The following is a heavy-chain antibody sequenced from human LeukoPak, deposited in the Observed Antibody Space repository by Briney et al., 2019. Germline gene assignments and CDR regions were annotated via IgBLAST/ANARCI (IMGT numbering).Heavy chain of an antibody. CDR2: FNYSGST. CDR3: ARPRNYDILAGYYDNWFDP. J-gene: IGHJ5*02. D-gene: IGHD3-9*01. CDR1: GGSISSSSYY. V-gene: IGHV4-39*01. Sequence: SETLSLTCTVSGGSISSSSYYWGWIRQPPGNGLEWIGNFNYSGSTYYNPSLKSRVTVSVDTSRTQFSLRLSSVTAADTAVYYCARPRNYDILAGYYDNWFDPWGQGTLVTVSS.